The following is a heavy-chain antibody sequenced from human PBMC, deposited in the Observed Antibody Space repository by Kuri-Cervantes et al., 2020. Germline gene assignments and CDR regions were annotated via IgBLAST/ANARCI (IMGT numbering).Heavy chain of an antibody. J-gene: IGHJ3*02. V-gene: IGHV1-3*01. CDR2: INAGNGNT. Sequence: ASVKVSCKASGGTFSSYAISWVRQAPGQGLEWMGWINAGNGNTKYSQKFQGRVTITRDTSASTAYMELSSLRSEDTAVYYCARDLRGYYDSSGQPFDAFDIWGQGTMVTVSS. CDR1: GGTFSSYA. CDR3: ARDLRGYYDSSGQPFDAFDI. D-gene: IGHD3-22*01.